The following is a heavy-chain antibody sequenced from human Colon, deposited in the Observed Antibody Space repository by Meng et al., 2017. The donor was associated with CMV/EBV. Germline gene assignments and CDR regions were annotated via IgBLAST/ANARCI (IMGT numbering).Heavy chain of an antibody. J-gene: IGHJ6*02. Sequence: SLKISCAASGFTFDDHAMHWVRQVPGKGPEWVAGITWNSETIAYGDSVKGRFTVSRDNVKTALYLQMNSLRPEDTALYYCAKDVGANFFYGLDVWGQGTTVTVSS. V-gene: IGHV3-9*01. CDR1: GFTFDDHA. CDR3: AKDVGANFFYGLDV. CDR2: ITWNSETI. D-gene: IGHD1-26*01.